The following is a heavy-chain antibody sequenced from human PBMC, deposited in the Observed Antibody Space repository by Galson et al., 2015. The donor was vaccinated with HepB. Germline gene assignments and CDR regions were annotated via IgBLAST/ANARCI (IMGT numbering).Heavy chain of an antibody. D-gene: IGHD6-13*01. V-gene: IGHV1-18*01. J-gene: IGHJ4*02. CDR2: ISAYNGNT. Sequence: SVKVSCKASGYTFTSYGISWVRQAPGQGLEWMGWISAYNGNTNYARKLQGRVTMTTDTSTSTAYMELRSLRSDDTAVYYCARVGAAAGMGDFDYWGQGTLVTVSS. CDR3: ARVGAAAGMGDFDY. CDR1: GYTFTSYG.